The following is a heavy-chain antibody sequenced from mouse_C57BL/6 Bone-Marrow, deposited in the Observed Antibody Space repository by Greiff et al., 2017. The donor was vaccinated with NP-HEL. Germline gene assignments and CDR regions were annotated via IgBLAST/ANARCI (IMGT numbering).Heavy chain of an antibody. D-gene: IGHD1-1*01. V-gene: IGHV5-6*02. Sequence: DVKLVESGGDLVKPGGSLKLSCAASGFTFSSYGMSWVRQTPDKRLEWVATISSGGSYTYYPDSVKGRFTISRDNAKNTLYLQMSSLKSEDTAMYYCARRGITTVVAVDYWGQGTTLTVSS. CDR3: ARRGITTVVAVDY. J-gene: IGHJ2*01. CDR2: ISSGGSYT. CDR1: GFTFSSYG.